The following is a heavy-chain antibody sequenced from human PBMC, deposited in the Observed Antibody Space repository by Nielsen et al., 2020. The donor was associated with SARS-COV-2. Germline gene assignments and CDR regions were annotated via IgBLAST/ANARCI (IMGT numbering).Heavy chain of an antibody. CDR1: GFTFDDYA. Sequence: SLKISCAASGFTFDDYAMHWVRQAPGKGLEWVSGINWNSGSRGYADSVKGRFTISRDNAKNSLYLQMNSLRPEDTALYYCARAPGPGYSSGWLDKWGQGTLVTVSS. J-gene: IGHJ4*02. V-gene: IGHV3-9*01. CDR3: ARAPGPGYSSGWLDK. CDR2: INWNSGSR. D-gene: IGHD6-19*01.